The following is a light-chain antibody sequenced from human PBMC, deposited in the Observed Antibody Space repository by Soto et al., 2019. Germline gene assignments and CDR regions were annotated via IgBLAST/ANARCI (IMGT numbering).Light chain of an antibody. Sequence: EIVLTQSPAILSLSPGERATISYRASQSVSSYLAWYQQKPGQAPRLFIYDASNRATGIPARFSGSGSGTDFALTISSLEPEDFAVYYCEQRSNCPPYTFGQGTKLEIK. J-gene: IGKJ2*01. CDR2: DAS. CDR1: QSVSSY. V-gene: IGKV3-11*01. CDR3: EQRSNCPPYT.